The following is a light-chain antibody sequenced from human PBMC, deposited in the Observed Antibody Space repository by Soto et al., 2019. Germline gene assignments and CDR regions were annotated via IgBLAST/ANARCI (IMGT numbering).Light chain of an antibody. CDR2: LGS. J-gene: IGKJ2*01. CDR3: MQALQTPPYT. V-gene: IGKV2-28*01. Sequence: DIVLTQSPLSLPVTPGEPASISCRSSQSLLHSNGYNYVSWYLQKPGQSPQLLIYLGSNRASGVPDRFSGSESGTDFTLTISRVEAEDVGTYYCMQALQTPPYTFGQGSKLEIK. CDR1: QSLLHSNGYNY.